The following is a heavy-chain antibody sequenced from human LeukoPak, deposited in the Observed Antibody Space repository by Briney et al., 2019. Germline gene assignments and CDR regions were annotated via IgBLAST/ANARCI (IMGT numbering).Heavy chain of an antibody. J-gene: IGHJ4*02. D-gene: IGHD3-22*01. V-gene: IGHV1-58*01. CDR2: IVVGSGNA. Sequence: ASVKVSCKASGFTFTSSAVQWVRQARGQRLEWIGWIVVGSGNANYAQKFQERVTITRDMSTSTAYMELSSLRSEDTAVYYCAASPDYYDSSGYSYYFDYWGQGTLVTVSS. CDR3: AASPDYYDSSGYSYYFDY. CDR1: GFTFTSSA.